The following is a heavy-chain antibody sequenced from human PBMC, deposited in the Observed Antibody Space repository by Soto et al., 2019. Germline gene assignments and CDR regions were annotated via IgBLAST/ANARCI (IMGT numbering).Heavy chain of an antibody. J-gene: IGHJ5*02. V-gene: IGHV3-30*18. Sequence: HPGGSLRLSCAASGFTFSSYGMHWVRQAPGKGLEWVAVISYDGSNKYYADSVKGRFTISRDNSKNTLYLQMNSLRAEDTAVYYCAKEMGSYGSGTFSAWGQGTLVTVSS. CDR3: AKEMGSYGSGTFSA. CDR1: GFTFSSYG. CDR2: ISYDGSNK. D-gene: IGHD3-10*01.